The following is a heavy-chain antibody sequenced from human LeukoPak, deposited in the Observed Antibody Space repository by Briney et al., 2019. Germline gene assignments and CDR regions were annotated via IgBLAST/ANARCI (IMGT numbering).Heavy chain of an antibody. CDR1: GYTFTGYY. CDR3: GRAWGNHYFDY. V-gene: IGHV1-2*06. D-gene: IGHD7-27*01. CDR2: INPNSGVT. Sequence: ASVKVSCKASGYTFTGYYMHWVRQAPGQGLEWMGRINPNSGVTNYAQKFQGRVTMTRDTSISIAYMELSRLRSDDTAVYYCGRAWGNHYFDYWGREPWSPSPQ. J-gene: IGHJ4*02.